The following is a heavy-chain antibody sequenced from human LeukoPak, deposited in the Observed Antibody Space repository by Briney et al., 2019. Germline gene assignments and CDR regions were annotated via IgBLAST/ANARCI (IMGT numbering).Heavy chain of an antibody. CDR3: TGAGSGNNWFDP. D-gene: IGHD3-10*01. CDR2: INPSGGST. V-gene: IGHV1-46*01. J-gene: IGHJ5*02. Sequence: ASVKVSCKASGDTFTSYGISWVRQAPGQGLEWMGIINPSGGSTSYAQKFQGRVTMTRDMSTSTAYMELSSLRSEDTAVYYCTGAGSGNNWFDPWGQGTLVTVSS. CDR1: GDTFTSYG.